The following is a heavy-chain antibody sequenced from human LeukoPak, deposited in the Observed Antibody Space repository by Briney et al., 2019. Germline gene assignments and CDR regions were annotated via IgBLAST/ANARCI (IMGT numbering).Heavy chain of an antibody. CDR3: AKEWGSSWYAYYYGMDV. D-gene: IGHD6-13*01. CDR2: IRGSGRST. CDR1: GFTFSNFA. J-gene: IGHJ6*02. Sequence: GGSLRLSCAASGFTFSNFAMSWVRQAPGKGLEWVSGIRGSGRSTYYADSVKGRFTISRDNSKNTLYLQMNSLRAEDTAVYYCAKEWGSSWYAYYYGMDVWGQGTTVTVSS. V-gene: IGHV3-23*01.